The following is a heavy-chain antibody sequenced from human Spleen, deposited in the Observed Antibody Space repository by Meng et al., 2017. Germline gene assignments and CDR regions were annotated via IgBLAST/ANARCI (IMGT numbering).Heavy chain of an antibody. CDR2: ISYDGNSK. J-gene: IGHJ4*02. CDR1: GLTFSSFG. D-gene: IGHD6-19*01. V-gene: IGHV3-33*06. Sequence: GESLKISCAASGLTFSSFGMHWVRQAPGKGLEWVAVISYDGNSKYYADSVKGRFTISRDNSQNTLYLQMNSLRAEDTAEYYCAKGRIAVPDTNFDYWGQGTLVTVSS. CDR3: AKGRIAVPDTNFDY.